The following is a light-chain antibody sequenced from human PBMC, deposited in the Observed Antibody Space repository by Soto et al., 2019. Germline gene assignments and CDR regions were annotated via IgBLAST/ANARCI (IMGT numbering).Light chain of an antibody. CDR2: KAS. Sequence: DIQMTQSPSTLSASLGDRVIITCRASQSISNWLAWYQQKPGKAPNLLIYKASSLKSGVPSRLSGSGSGTEFTLTISSLQSEDFAVYYCQQYNNWWTFGQGTKVDIK. CDR1: QSISNW. V-gene: IGKV1-5*03. CDR3: QQYNNWWT. J-gene: IGKJ1*01.